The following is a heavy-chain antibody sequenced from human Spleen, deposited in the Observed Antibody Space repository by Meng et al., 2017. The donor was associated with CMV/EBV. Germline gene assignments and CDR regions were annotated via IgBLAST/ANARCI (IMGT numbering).Heavy chain of an antibody. CDR2: EYYSGST. Sequence: GSLRLSCTVSGGSISSTNYYWGWIRQPPGKGLEWIGSEYYSGSTYYNSSLKSRVSISVDTSKNQFSLRIISVTAADTAVYYCARWPDFRSGFFMWGQGTLVTVSS. J-gene: IGHJ4*02. CDR1: GGSISSTNYY. CDR3: ARWPDFRSGFFM. D-gene: IGHD3-3*01. V-gene: IGHV4-39*07.